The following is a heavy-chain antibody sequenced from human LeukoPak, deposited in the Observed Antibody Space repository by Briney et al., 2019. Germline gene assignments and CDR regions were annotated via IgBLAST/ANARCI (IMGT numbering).Heavy chain of an antibody. Sequence: SETLSLTCAVSGGSISSGGYSWSWIRQPPGKGLEWIGYIYHSGSTYYNPSLKSRVTISLDRSKNQFSLKLSSVTAADTAVYYCASRIAAAGNNWFDPWGQGTLVTVSS. V-gene: IGHV4-30-2*01. CDR3: ASRIAAAGNNWFDP. J-gene: IGHJ5*02. CDR1: GGSISSGGYS. CDR2: IYHSGST. D-gene: IGHD6-13*01.